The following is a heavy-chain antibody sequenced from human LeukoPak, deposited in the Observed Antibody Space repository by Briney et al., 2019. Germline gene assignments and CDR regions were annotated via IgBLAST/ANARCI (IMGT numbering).Heavy chain of an antibody. J-gene: IGHJ4*02. V-gene: IGHV4-4*07. CDR2: IYSSGTT. CDR1: GDSSSNYY. Sequence: PSETLSLTCNVSGDSSSNYYWNWIRQPAGKGLEWIGRIYSSGTTAHSPSLKDRVTMSVDTSKKQFSLNLRSVTAADTARYFCALLGSSALDFSGPRILVILSS. CDR3: ALLGSSALDF. D-gene: IGHD3-22*01.